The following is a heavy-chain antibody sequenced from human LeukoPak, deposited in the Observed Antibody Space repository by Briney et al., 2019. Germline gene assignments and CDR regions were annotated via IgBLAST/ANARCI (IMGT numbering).Heavy chain of an antibody. CDR3: ARDNSVGDNAWWFDR. V-gene: IGHV1-46*01. J-gene: IGHJ5*02. Sequence: ASAKVSCKASGYTLTSYYMDWVRQAPGQGLEWMGLINPTGGSIGYAQKFQGRVTMTRDMSTRTDYMELSSLRSEDTAIYYCARDNSVGDNAWWFDRWGQGTLVTVSS. CDR1: GYTLTSYY. CDR2: INPTGGSI. D-gene: IGHD1-26*01.